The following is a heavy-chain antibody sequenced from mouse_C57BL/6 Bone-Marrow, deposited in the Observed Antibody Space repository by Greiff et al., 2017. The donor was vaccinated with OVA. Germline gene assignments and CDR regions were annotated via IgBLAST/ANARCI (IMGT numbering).Heavy chain of an antibody. D-gene: IGHD1-1*01. V-gene: IGHV8-12*01. CDR2: IYWDDDK. J-gene: IGHJ2*01. Sequence: QVTLNVCGPGILQSSQTLSLTCSFSGFSLSTSGMGVSWLRQPSGKGLEWLAHIYWDDDKRYHTSLKSRLTISKDTSRNQVFLKITSVDTADTATYYCARTTVGARGDYWGQGTTLTVSS. CDR1: GFSLSTSGMG. CDR3: ARTTVGARGDY.